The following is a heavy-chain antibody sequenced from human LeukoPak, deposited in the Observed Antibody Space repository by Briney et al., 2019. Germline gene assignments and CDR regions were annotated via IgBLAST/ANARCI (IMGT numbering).Heavy chain of an antibody. CDR2: IYTSGST. CDR1: GGSISSGSYY. Sequence: SETLSLTCTVSGGSISSGSYYWSWIRQPAGKGLEWIGRIYTSGSTNYNPSLKSRVTMSVDTSKNQFSLKLSSVTAADTAVYYCARSTPSGANWGLFDYWGQGTLVTVSS. J-gene: IGHJ4*02. D-gene: IGHD7-27*01. CDR3: ARSTPSGANWGLFDY. V-gene: IGHV4-61*02.